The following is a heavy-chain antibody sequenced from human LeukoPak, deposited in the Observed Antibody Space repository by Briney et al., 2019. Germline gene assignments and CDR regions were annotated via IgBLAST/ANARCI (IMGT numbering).Heavy chain of an antibody. J-gene: IGHJ4*02. Sequence: SETLSLTCAVYGGSFSGYYWSWIRQPPGKGLDWIGEINHSGSTNYNPSLKSRVTISVDTSKNQFSLKLSSVTAADTAVYYCARATDEVDTTHLGYWGQGTLVTVSS. CDR3: ARATDEVDTTHLGY. CDR1: GGSFSGYY. V-gene: IGHV4-34*01. D-gene: IGHD5-18*01. CDR2: INHSGST.